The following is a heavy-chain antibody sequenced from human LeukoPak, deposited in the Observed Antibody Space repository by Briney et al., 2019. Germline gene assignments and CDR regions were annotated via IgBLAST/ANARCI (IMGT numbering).Heavy chain of an antibody. Sequence: GSVRVSCKASGYTFSGSYMHWVRQAPGQGLEWMGWINPDSGGTNYAQKFQGRVTMTRDTSISTAYMELSRLRSDDTAVYYCARDLNDGYSSSWYVFDPWGQGTLVTVSS. V-gene: IGHV1-2*02. CDR1: GYTFSGSY. D-gene: IGHD6-13*01. CDR2: INPDSGGT. CDR3: ARDLNDGYSSSWYVFDP. J-gene: IGHJ5*02.